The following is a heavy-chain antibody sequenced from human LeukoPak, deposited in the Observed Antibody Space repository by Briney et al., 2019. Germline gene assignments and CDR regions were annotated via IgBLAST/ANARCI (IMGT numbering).Heavy chain of an antibody. Sequence: SETLSLTCTVSGGSISSSSYYWGWVRQPPGKGLEWLGSIYYSGSTYYNPSLKSRVTISVDTSKNQFSLKLSSVTAADTAVYYCARHGGYSSGWYGDYWGQGTLVTVSS. D-gene: IGHD6-19*01. V-gene: IGHV4-39*01. CDR2: IYYSGST. CDR3: ARHGGYSSGWYGDY. J-gene: IGHJ4*02. CDR1: GGSISSSSYY.